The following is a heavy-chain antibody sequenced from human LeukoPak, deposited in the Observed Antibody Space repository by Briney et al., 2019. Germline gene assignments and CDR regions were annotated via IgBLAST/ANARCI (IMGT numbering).Heavy chain of an antibody. CDR3: VREWAGGLAAAGTRIEGSY. V-gene: IGHV3-7*01. D-gene: IGHD6-13*01. CDR2: IKQDGSQE. CDR1: EFSASNYW. Sequence: GGSLRLSCVVSEFSASNYWMSWVRQAPGKGLEWVANIKQDGSQENYVDSVKGRFTISRDNAKNSVYLQMNGLLVEVTAVYYCVREWAGGLAAAGTRIEGSYWGQGTQVIVSS. J-gene: IGHJ4*02.